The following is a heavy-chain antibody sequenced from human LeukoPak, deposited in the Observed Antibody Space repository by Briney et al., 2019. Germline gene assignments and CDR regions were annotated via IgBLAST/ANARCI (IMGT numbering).Heavy chain of an antibody. CDR3: ARGSSGWYYFDY. CDR2: IIPIFGTA. CDR1: GDTFSSYA. D-gene: IGHD6-19*01. V-gene: IGHV1-69*01. Sequence: GASVKVSCKTSGDTFSSYAISWVRQAPGQGLEWMGGIIPIFGTANYAQKFQGRVTITADESTSTAYMELSSLRSQDTAVYHCARGSSGWYYFDYWGQGTLVTVSS. J-gene: IGHJ4*02.